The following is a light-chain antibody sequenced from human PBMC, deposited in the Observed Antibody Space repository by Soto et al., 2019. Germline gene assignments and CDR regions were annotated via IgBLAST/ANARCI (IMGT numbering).Light chain of an antibody. V-gene: IGKV1-5*01. Sequence: DIQMTQSPSTLPASIGDRVTITCRASESIRTWLAWYQHKPGKAPKFLIYDASSLESGVPSRFSGSGSGTEFTLTISSLQPDDFATYYCQQYNSYLYTFGQGTKVDIK. CDR1: ESIRTW. CDR2: DAS. J-gene: IGKJ2*01. CDR3: QQYNSYLYT.